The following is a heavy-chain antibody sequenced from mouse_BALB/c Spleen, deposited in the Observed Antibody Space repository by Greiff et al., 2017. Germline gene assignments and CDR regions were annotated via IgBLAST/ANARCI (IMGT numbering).Heavy chain of an antibody. CDR2: ISSGGSYT. CDR1: GFTFSRYA. CDR3: AREVEAMDY. Sequence: EVKLVESGGGLVKPGGSLKLSCAASGFTFSRYAMSWVRQSPEKRLEWVAEISSGGSYTYYPDTVTGRFTISRDNAKNTLYLEMSSLRSEDTAMYYCAREVEAMDYWGQGTSVTVSS. J-gene: IGHJ4*01. V-gene: IGHV5-9-4*01. D-gene: IGHD1-1*01.